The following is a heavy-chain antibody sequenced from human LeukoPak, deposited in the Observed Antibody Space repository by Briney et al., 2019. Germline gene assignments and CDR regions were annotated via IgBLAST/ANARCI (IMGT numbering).Heavy chain of an antibody. CDR3: ASHMQWLVLGDAFDI. J-gene: IGHJ3*02. Sequence: GGSLRLSCAASGFTFSSYAMHWVRQAPGKGLEWVAVISYDGSNKYYADSVKGRFTISRDNSKNTLYLQMNSLRAEDTAVYYCASHMQWLVLGDAFDIWGQGTMVTVSS. CDR2: ISYDGSNK. CDR1: GFTFSSYA. D-gene: IGHD6-19*01. V-gene: IGHV3-30-3*01.